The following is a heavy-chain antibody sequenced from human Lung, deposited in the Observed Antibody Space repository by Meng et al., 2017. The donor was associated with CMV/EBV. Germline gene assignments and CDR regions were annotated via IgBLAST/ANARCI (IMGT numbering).Heavy chain of an antibody. D-gene: IGHD2-21*02. CDR3: ARHGFDCGGDCYSEGWFDP. J-gene: IGHJ5*01. CDR1: GGSFSGYY. CDR2: IDYSGST. V-gene: IGHV4-34*11. Sequence: QVQLQQWGAGLFKPAETLSHTSADYGGSFSGYYWSWILQPPGKGLEWIGYIDYSGSTNYNPSLKSRVTISVDTSKNQFSLKLSSVTAADTAVYYFARHGFDCGGDCYSEGWFDPWGQGTLVTVSS.